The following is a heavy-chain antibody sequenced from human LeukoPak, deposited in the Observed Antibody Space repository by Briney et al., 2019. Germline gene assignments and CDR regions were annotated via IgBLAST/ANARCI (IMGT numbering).Heavy chain of an antibody. CDR3: AKGPDSSGYYLDWFDP. Sequence: GGSLRLSCAASGFTFSSYAMSWVRQAPGKGLEWVSGISDSGRTTYYTDSVKGRFTISRDNSKNTLCLQMNSLRAEDTALYYCAKGPDSSGYYLDWFDPWGQGTLVTVSS. CDR1: GFTFSSYA. V-gene: IGHV3-23*01. J-gene: IGHJ5*02. CDR2: ISDSGRTT. D-gene: IGHD3-22*01.